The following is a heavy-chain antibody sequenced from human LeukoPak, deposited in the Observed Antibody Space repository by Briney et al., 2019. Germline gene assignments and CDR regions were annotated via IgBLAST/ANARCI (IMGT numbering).Heavy chain of an antibody. Sequence: PGGSLRLSCAASGFNFNIYAMSWVRQAPGKGLEWVANIKKDGSIKAYVDSVKGRFTISRDNAKNSVYLQMNSLTTEDTAIYYCARDTNFCPGDYWGQGALVTVSS. V-gene: IGHV3-7*01. CDR3: ARDTNFCPGDY. CDR2: IKKDGSIK. D-gene: IGHD2/OR15-2a*01. J-gene: IGHJ4*02. CDR1: GFNFNIYA.